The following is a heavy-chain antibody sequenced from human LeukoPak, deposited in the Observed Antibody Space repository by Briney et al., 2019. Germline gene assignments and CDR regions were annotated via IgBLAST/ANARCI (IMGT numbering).Heavy chain of an antibody. D-gene: IGHD6-19*01. CDR2: IRYDGSDK. V-gene: IGHV3-30*02. CDR1: GFTFSSYG. J-gene: IGHJ4*02. CDR3: ASGGPYSSGWYSY. Sequence: PGGSLRLSCAASGFTFSSYGMHWVRQAPGKGLEWVAFIRYDGSDKFYADSVKGRFTISRDNSKNTLYLQMNSLRAEDTAVYYCASGGPYSSGWYSYWGQGTLVTVSS.